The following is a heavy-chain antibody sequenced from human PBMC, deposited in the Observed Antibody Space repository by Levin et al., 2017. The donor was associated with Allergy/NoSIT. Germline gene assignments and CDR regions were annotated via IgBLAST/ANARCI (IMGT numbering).Heavy chain of an antibody. Sequence: GGSLRLSCAASGFTFSSFYMSWVRQAPGKGLEWVANIKQGGSEKYYVDSVRGRFTISRDNAKNSLYLQMNSLRAEDTAVYYCAREEGWGYYYGMDVWGQGTTVTVSS. CDR3: AREEGWGYYYGMDV. J-gene: IGHJ6*02. V-gene: IGHV3-7*01. CDR1: GFTFSSFY. CDR2: IKQGGSEK. D-gene: IGHD3-22*01.